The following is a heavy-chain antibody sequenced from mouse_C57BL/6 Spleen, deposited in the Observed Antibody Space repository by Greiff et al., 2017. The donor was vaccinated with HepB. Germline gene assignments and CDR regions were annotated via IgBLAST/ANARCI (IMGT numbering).Heavy chain of an antibody. CDR3: ERRKAYHYYAMDY. Sequence: QVQLQQPGAELVMPSASVKLSCKASGYTFTSYWMHWVKQRPGQGLEWIGEIDPSDSYTNYNQKFKGKSTLTVDKSSSTAYMQLSRLTSEDAAVYYCERRKAYHYYAMDYWGQGTSVTVSS. CDR1: GYTFTSYW. V-gene: IGHV1-69*01. J-gene: IGHJ4*01. CDR2: IDPSDSYT. D-gene: IGHD6-5*01.